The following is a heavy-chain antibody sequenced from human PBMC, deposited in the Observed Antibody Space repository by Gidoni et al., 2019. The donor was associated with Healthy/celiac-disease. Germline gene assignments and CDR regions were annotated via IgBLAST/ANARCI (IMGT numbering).Heavy chain of an antibody. J-gene: IGHJ6*02. V-gene: IGHV3-23*01. CDR3: AKADAGYYGSGELV. CDR1: GFTFSSYA. D-gene: IGHD3-10*01. CDR2: ISGSGGST. Sequence: EVQLLESGGGLVQPGGSMRLSCAASGFTFSSYAMSWVRQAPGKGLEWVSAISGSGGSTYYADSVKGRFTISRDNSKNTLYLQMNSLRAEDTAVYYCAKADAGYYGSGELVWGQGTTVTVSS.